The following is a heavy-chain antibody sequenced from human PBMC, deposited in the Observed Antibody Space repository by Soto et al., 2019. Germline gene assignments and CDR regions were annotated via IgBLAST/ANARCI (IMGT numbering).Heavy chain of an antibody. CDR1: GGSISSYY. CDR3: AREWAAGNNWFDP. Sequence: PSETLSLTCTVSGGSISSYYWSWVPQPPGKGLEWIGYIYYSGSTNYNPSLKSRVTISVDTSKNQFSLKLSSVTAADTAVYYCAREWAAGNNWFDPWGQGTLVTVSS. J-gene: IGHJ5*02. V-gene: IGHV4-59*01. D-gene: IGHD6-19*01. CDR2: IYYSGST.